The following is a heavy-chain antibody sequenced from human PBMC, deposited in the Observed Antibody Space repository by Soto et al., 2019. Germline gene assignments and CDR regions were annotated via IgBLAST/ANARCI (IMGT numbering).Heavy chain of an antibody. CDR3: ARDGEVSMVRTPDLAYNWFDP. Sequence: QVQLVQSGAEVKKPGSSVKVSCKASGGTFSSYAISWVRQAPGQGLEWMGGIIPIFGTANYAQKFQGRVTITADESTSTAYMELSSLRSEDTAVYYCARDGEVSMVRTPDLAYNWFDPWGQGTLVTVSS. CDR2: IIPIFGTA. J-gene: IGHJ5*02. V-gene: IGHV1-69*01. CDR1: GGTFSSYA. D-gene: IGHD5-18*01.